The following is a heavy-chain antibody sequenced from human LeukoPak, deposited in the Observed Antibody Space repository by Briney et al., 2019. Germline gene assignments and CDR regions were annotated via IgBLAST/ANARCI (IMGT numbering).Heavy chain of an antibody. CDR1: GGSISSYY. D-gene: IGHD6-13*01. CDR2: IYTSGST. J-gene: IGHJ4*02. V-gene: IGHV4-4*07. Sequence: SETLSLTCTVSGGSISSYYWSWIRQPAGKGLEWIGRIYTSGSTNYNPSLKSRVTMSVDTSKNQFSLKLSSVTAADTAVYYCARAGHIITAGTHFDYWGQGTLVTVSS. CDR3: ARAGHIITAGTHFDY.